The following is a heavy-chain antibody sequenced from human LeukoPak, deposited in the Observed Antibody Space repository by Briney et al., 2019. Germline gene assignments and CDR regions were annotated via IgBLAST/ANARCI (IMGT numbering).Heavy chain of an antibody. D-gene: IGHD3-9*01. J-gene: IGHJ4*02. Sequence: PGRSLRLSCAASGFTFSSYAMHWVRQAPGKGLEWVAVISYDGSNKYYADSVKGRFTISRDNSKNMLYLQMNSLRAEDTAVYYCARSTSSEYDIYHFDYWGQGTLVTVSS. CDR1: GFTFSSYA. V-gene: IGHV3-30-3*01. CDR3: ARSTSSEYDIYHFDY. CDR2: ISYDGSNK.